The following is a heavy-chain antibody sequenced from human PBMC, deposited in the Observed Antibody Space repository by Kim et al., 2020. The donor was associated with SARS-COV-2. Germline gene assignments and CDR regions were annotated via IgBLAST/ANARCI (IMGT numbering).Heavy chain of an antibody. CDR3: ARQVVRGVIGFPFDY. Sequence: PSPRSRVTISVDTSKNRFSLKLSSVTAADTAVYYCARQVVRGVIGFPFDYWGQGTLVTVSS. V-gene: IGHV4-39*01. D-gene: IGHD3-10*01. J-gene: IGHJ4*02.